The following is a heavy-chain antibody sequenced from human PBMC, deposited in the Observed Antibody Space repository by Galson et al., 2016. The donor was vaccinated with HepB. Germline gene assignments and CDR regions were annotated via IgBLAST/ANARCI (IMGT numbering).Heavy chain of an antibody. Sequence: SETLSLTCAVSGGSIDSIYWWTWVRQAPGKGLEWIGQISHGGTTNYNPSLESRVTISLDESTNQFSLSLSSVTAADTAVYYCARERGAPEWQLRVPYCAYWGQGRLVTVSS. CDR2: ISHGGTT. D-gene: IGHD1-1*01. V-gene: IGHV4-4*02. CDR1: GGSIDSIYW. J-gene: IGHJ4*02. CDR3: ARERGAPEWQLRVPYCAY.